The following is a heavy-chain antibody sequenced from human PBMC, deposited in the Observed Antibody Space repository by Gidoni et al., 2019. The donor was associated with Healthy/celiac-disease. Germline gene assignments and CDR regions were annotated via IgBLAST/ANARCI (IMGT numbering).Heavy chain of an antibody. D-gene: IGHD3-3*01. CDR1: GFTFSRYA. V-gene: IGHV3-23*01. CDR3: AKDRRLGITIYYYYGMDV. Sequence: EVQLLESGGGLVQPGGSLRLSCAASGFTFSRYALSWVRQAPGKGLEWVSAISGRGGSTYYADSVKGRFTISRDNSKNTLYLQMNSLRAEDTAVYYCAKDRRLGITIYYYYGMDVWGQGTTVTVSS. CDR2: ISGRGGST. J-gene: IGHJ6*02.